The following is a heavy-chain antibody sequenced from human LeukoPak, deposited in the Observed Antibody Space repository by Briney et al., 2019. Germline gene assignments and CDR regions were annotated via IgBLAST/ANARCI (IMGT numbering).Heavy chain of an antibody. CDR2: IKKDGSEK. CDR3: ASAPSEIGGYYPKYFRN. D-gene: IGHD3-22*01. J-gene: IGHJ1*01. Sequence: QPGGSLRPSCAAAGFTFSSYWMSWVRQPAGKGLEWVANIKKDGSEKYYVDSLKGRFTISRDNAKKTVSLQMNSLRPEDTGVYYCASAPSEIGGYYPKYFRNWGKGTLVTVSS. V-gene: IGHV3-7*01. CDR1: GFTFSSYW.